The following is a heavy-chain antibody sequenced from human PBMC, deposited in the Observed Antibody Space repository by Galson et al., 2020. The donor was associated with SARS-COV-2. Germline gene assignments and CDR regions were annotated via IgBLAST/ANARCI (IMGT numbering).Heavy chain of an antibody. Sequence: GGSLRLSCAVSGFNFSSYWMHWVRQAPGKGLVWVSRIYSEGSSTINADTVKGRFTISGDNAKNTLYLQMNSLRAEDTAVYYCARGDMGNDYFDYWGQGTLVTVSS. CDR1: GFNFSSYW. D-gene: IGHD7-27*01. CDR3: ARGDMGNDYFDY. V-gene: IGHV3-74*01. J-gene: IGHJ4*02. CDR2: IYSEGSST.